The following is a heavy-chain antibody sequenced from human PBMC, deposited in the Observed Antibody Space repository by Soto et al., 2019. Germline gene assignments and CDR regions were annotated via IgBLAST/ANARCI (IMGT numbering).Heavy chain of an antibody. D-gene: IGHD2-2*01. CDR2: INPNSGAS. CDR3: ARYCSSTSCQFDP. Sequence: SVNVSCKASAYTLTCYYIHGLRQALGQGLEWVGGINPNSGASNYAQKFQGRATMTRDTSISTAYMELSSLRSDDTAVYYCARYCSSTSCQFDPWGQGTLVTVSS. CDR1: AYTLTCYY. V-gene: IGHV1-2*02. J-gene: IGHJ5*02.